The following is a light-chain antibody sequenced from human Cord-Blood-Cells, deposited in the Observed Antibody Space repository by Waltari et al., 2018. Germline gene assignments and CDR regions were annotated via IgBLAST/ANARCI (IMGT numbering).Light chain of an antibody. CDR1: QSVSSN. V-gene: IGKV3-15*01. CDR3: QQYNNWPRT. J-gene: IGKJ1*01. Sequence: EIGMTQTPATLSVSQGERATPSCRASQSVSSNLAWYQQKPGQAPRLLIYGASTMATGIPARFSGSGSGTEFTLTISGLQSEDFAVYYCQQYNNWPRTFGQGTKVEIK. CDR2: GAS.